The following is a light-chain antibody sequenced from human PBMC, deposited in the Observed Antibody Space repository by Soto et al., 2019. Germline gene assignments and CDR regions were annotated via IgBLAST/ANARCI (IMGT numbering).Light chain of an antibody. Sequence: DIQMTQAPASLSASLLYRVTITFRASQSISSYLNWYQQKPGKAPKLLIYAASSLQSGVPSRFSGSGSGTDFTLTISSLQPEDFATYYCQQSYSTAVTFGQGTKVAIK. CDR2: AAS. J-gene: IGKJ1*01. CDR3: QQSYSTAVT. CDR1: QSISSY. V-gene: IGKV1-39*01.